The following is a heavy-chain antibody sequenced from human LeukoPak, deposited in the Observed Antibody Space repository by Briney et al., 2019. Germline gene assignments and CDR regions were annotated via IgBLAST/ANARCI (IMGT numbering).Heavy chain of an antibody. D-gene: IGHD3-22*01. J-gene: IGHJ3*02. CDR3: ATSITVVSVVISHADAFDI. V-gene: IGHV4-59*01. CDR1: GGSISSYY. Sequence: SETLSLTCTVSGGSISSYYWNWIRQPPGKGPEWIGYIYDSESANYNPSLKSRVTISVDTSKNQFSLKLSSVTAADTAVYYCATSITVVSVVISHADAFDIWGQGTTVTVSS. CDR2: IYDSESA.